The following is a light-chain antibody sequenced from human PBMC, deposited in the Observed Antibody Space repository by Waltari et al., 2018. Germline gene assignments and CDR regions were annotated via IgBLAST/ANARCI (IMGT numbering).Light chain of an antibody. Sequence: QSVLPQKPSVSGDPGQRVTISCTGSSSTLGTFDVSWYQQLPGTAPKLLMYENDQRPSGVSDRFSGSKSGTSASLTITGLQSQDEAAYYCETWDNSLNGPLFGEGTRLTVL. CDR2: END. CDR1: SSTLGTFD. J-gene: IGLJ7*01. CDR3: ETWDNSLNGPL. V-gene: IGLV1-51*02.